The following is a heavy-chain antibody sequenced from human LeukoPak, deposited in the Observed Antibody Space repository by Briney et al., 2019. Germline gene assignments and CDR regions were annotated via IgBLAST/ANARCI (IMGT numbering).Heavy chain of an antibody. CDR2: IHHGGST. D-gene: IGHD3-10*01. J-gene: IGHJ6*04. V-gene: IGHV4-30-2*01. CDR3: ARAPTRYGSGSADYYYYGMDV. Sequence: SQTLSLTCAVSGGSISSGVYCWSWIRQPPGKGLEWIGYIHHGGSTSYNPSLRSRLTISVDRSKNQFSLKLSSMTAADTAVYYCARAPTRYGSGSADYYYYGMDVWGKGTTVTVSS. CDR1: GGSISSGVYC.